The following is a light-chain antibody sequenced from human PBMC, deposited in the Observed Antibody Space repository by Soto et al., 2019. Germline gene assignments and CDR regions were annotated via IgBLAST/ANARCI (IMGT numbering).Light chain of an antibody. CDR2: FTSDGSN. V-gene: IGLV4-69*01. CDR1: SGHSRYA. CDR3: QTWGTGIQV. Sequence: QLVLTQSPSASASLGASVKLTCTLSSGHSRYAIAWHQQQPEKGPRYLMKFTSDGSNSKGDGIPERFSGSSSGAERYLTISSLQYEDEADYYCQTWGTGIQVFGGGTKVTVL. J-gene: IGLJ3*02.